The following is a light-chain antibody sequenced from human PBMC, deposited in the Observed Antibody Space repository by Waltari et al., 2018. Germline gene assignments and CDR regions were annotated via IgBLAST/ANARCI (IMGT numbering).Light chain of an antibody. J-gene: IGLJ2*01. CDR1: SSDVGGYNY. CDR2: DGS. Sequence: QSALTQPRSVSGSPGQSVTISCTGTSSDVGGYNYVSWYQQHPGKAPKLMIYDGSKRPSGVPDRFSGSKAGNTASLTISGLQAEDEADYYCCSYAGSNVVFGGGTKLTVL. CDR3: CSYAGSNVV. V-gene: IGLV2-11*01.